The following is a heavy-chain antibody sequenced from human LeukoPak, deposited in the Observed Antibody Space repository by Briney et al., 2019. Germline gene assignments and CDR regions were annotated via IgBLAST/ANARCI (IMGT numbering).Heavy chain of an antibody. D-gene: IGHD3-10*01. Sequence: APVKVSCKASGYTFTSYDINWVRQATGQGLEWMGWMNPNSGNTGYAQKFQGRVTMTRNTSISTAYMELSSLRSEDTAVYYCARGGNYYGSGSYSPNWGQGTLVTVSS. CDR2: MNPNSGNT. J-gene: IGHJ4*02. V-gene: IGHV1-8*01. CDR1: GYTFTSYD. CDR3: ARGGNYYGSGSYSPN.